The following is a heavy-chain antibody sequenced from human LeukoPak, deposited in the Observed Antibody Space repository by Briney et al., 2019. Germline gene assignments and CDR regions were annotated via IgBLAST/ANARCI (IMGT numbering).Heavy chain of an antibody. CDR3: ARDPITMVRGVPNYGYFDY. D-gene: IGHD3-10*01. J-gene: IGHJ4*02. CDR1: GGTFSSYA. Sequence: ASVKVSCKASGGTFSSYAITWVRQAPGQGLEWMGRIIPIFGTANYAQKFQGRVTITTDESTSTAYMELSSLRSEDTAVYYCARDPITMVRGVPNYGYFDYWGQGTLVTVSS. CDR2: IIPIFGTA. V-gene: IGHV1-69*05.